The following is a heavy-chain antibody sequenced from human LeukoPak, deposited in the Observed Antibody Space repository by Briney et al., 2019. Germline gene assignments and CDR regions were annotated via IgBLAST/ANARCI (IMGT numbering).Heavy chain of an antibody. CDR2: ISGSGGST. V-gene: IGHV3-23*01. CDR3: AKSHTPTSYIVVVPAALPALDP. CDR1: GFTPSDHY. Sequence: GGSLRLSCAASGFTPSDHYMDWVRQAPGKGLEWVSAISGSGGSTYYADSVKGRFTISRDNSKNTLYLQMNSLRAEDTAVYYCAKSHTPTSYIVVVPAALPALDPWGQGTLVTVSS. J-gene: IGHJ5*02. D-gene: IGHD2-2*01.